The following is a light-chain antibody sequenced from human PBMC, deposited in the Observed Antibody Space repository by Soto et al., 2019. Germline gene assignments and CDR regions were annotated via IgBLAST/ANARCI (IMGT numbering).Light chain of an antibody. Sequence: EIVMTQSPATLSVSPGERATLSCRASQSVSSKLAWYQQKPGQSPRLLIYGASTRATDTPPRFSGSGSGTEFTLTISSLQSVDSAVYYCHQFDNWPPFTFGGGTKVEIK. J-gene: IGKJ4*01. CDR2: GAS. CDR3: HQFDNWPPFT. CDR1: QSVSSK. V-gene: IGKV3-15*01.